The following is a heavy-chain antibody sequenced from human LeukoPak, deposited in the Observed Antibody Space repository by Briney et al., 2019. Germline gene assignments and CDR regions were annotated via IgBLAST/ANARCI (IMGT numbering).Heavy chain of an antibody. D-gene: IGHD4-17*01. CDR3: AREDYGHYLPHY. Sequence: PGGSLRLSCATSGFTFSSYSMNWVRQAPGKGLEWVSSISSSSSYIYYADSVKGRFTISRDNAKNSLYLQMNSLRAEDTAVYYCAREDYGHYLPHYWGQGTLVTVSS. V-gene: IGHV3-21*01. CDR2: ISSSSSYI. CDR1: GFTFSSYS. J-gene: IGHJ4*02.